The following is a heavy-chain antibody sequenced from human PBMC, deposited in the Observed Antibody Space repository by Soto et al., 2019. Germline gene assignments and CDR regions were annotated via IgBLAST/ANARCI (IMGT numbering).Heavy chain of an antibody. CDR1: GGTFSSYA. J-gene: IGHJ6*04. CDR3: ARDLRRSYYFCMYV. CDR2: IIPNIGKA. V-gene: IGHV1-69*10. Sequence: SVKVSCKASGGTFSSYAISWVRQAPGQGLEWMGGIIPNIGKANYAQKFQGRVTITADTSTSTAYMELSSLRSEDTAVYYCARDLRRSYYFCMYVGSEATTVTVYS.